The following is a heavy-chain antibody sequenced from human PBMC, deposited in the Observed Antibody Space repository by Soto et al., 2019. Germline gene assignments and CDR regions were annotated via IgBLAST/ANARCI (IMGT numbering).Heavy chain of an antibody. Sequence: ASVKVSCKASGYTFSTYGISWVRQAPGQGPEWMGWISAYNGNTNYAQKLQGRVAMTTDTSTSTAYMELRSLRSDDTAVYYCARVMTVTKEVLGGYYYGMDVWGQGTAVTVSS. J-gene: IGHJ6*02. CDR2: ISAYNGNT. CDR3: ARVMTVTKEVLGGYYYGMDV. V-gene: IGHV1-18*01. D-gene: IGHD3-16*01. CDR1: GYTFSTYG.